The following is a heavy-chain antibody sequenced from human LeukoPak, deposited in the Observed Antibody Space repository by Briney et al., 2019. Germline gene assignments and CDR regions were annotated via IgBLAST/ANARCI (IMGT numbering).Heavy chain of an antibody. CDR2: INPNSGGT. J-gene: IGHJ4*02. V-gene: IGHV1-2*02. D-gene: IGHD3-10*01. Sequence: ASVKVSCKASGYTFTGYYMHWVRQAPGQGLEWMGWINPNSGGTNYAQKFQGRVTMTRDTSISTAYMELSRLRSDGTAVYYCARTVYYYGSGSYYNFDYWGQGTLVTVSS. CDR3: ARTVYYYGSGSYYNFDY. CDR1: GYTFTGYY.